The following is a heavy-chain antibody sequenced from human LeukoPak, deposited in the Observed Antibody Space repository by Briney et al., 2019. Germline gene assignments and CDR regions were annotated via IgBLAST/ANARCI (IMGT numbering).Heavy chain of an antibody. CDR2: IHYSRCT. D-gene: IGHD3-10*01. CDR1: GGTIIMSPYY. V-gene: IGHV4-39*01. CDR3: ARRGEYFGESPVDY. Sequence: SETLSLTCTVSGGTIIMSPYYWGWIRQPPGKGPEWIGNIHYSRCTSYKASLKSRVTISVDTSKNQFSLRLSSVTDADTAVYYCARRGEYFGESPVDYWGQGTLVSVSS. J-gene: IGHJ4*02.